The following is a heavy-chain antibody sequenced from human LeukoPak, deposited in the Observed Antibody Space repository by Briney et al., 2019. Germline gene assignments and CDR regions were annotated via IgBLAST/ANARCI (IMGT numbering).Heavy chain of an antibody. CDR2: ISAYNGNT. V-gene: IGHV1-18*01. D-gene: IGHD3-22*01. Sequence: GASVKVSCKACGYTFTSYGISWVRQAPGQGLEWMGWISAYNGNTNYAQKLQGRVTMTTDTSTNTAYMELRSLRSDDTAVYYCARDRAPSYYYDSSDYSRLFDYWGQGTLVTVSS. J-gene: IGHJ4*02. CDR1: GYTFTSYG. CDR3: ARDRAPSYYYDSSDYSRLFDY.